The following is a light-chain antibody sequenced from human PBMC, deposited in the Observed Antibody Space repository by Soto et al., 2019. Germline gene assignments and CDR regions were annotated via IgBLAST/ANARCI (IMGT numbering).Light chain of an antibody. Sequence: AIRMTQSPSSFSASTGDRVTITCRASQGIGSYLAWFQQKPGQAPKLLIYAASTLQSGVPSRFSGSGSGTDLTLTISCLQSEDFATYYCQQFNSYPRTFGQGTKVEV. V-gene: IGKV1-8*01. CDR3: QQFNSYPRT. J-gene: IGKJ1*01. CDR1: QGIGSY. CDR2: AAS.